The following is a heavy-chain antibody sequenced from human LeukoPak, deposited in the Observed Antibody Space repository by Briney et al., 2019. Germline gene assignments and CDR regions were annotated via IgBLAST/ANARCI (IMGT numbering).Heavy chain of an antibody. V-gene: IGHV4-39*07. D-gene: IGHD3-22*01. Sequence: SETLSLTCTVSGGSISSSSYYWGWIRQPPGKGLEWIGSIYYSGSTYYNPSLKSRVTISVDTSKNQFSLKLSSVTAADTAVYYCARGHYYDSSGYLRGAFDIWGQGTMVTVSS. J-gene: IGHJ3*02. CDR1: GGSISSSSYY. CDR3: ARGHYYDSSGYLRGAFDI. CDR2: IYYSGST.